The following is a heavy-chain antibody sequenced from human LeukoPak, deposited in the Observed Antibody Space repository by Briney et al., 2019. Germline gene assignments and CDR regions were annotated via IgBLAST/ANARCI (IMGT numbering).Heavy chain of an antibody. CDR3: ARVGICSSTSCPIGSWFDP. V-gene: IGHV1-69*01. D-gene: IGHD2-2*01. Sequence: KISCKDSGYTFTSHWVGWVRQAPGQGLEWMGGIIPIFGTASYAQKFQGRVTITADESTSTAYMELSSLRSEDTAVYYCARVGICSSTSCPIGSWFDPWGQGTLVTVSS. CDR2: IIPIFGTA. J-gene: IGHJ5*02. CDR1: GYTFTSHW.